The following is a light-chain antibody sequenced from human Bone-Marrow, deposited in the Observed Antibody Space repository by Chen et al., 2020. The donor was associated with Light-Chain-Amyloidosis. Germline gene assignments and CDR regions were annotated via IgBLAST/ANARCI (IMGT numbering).Light chain of an antibody. V-gene: IGLV3-21*02. CDR3: QVWDRSSDRPV. CDR1: NIGSTS. Sequence: YVLTQPSSVSVAPAQTATIACGGNNIGSTSVHWYQQTPGQAPLLVVYDDSDRPSGIPGRLAGSNSGNTATLTISRVEAGDEADYYCQVWDRSSDRPVFGGGTKLTVL. J-gene: IGLJ3*02. CDR2: DDS.